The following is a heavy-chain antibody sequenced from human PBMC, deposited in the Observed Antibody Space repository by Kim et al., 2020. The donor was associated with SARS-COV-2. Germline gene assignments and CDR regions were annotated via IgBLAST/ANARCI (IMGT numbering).Heavy chain of an antibody. V-gene: IGHV1-3*01. CDR2: INAGNGNT. Sequence: ASVKVSCKASGYTFTSYAMHWVRQAPGQRLEWMGWINAGNGNTKYSQKFQGRVTITRDTSASTAYMELGSLRSEDTAVYYCARTPELLWFGEFVYGMDVWGQGTTVTVSS. CDR1: GYTFTSYA. J-gene: IGHJ6*02. D-gene: IGHD3-10*01. CDR3: ARTPELLWFGEFVYGMDV.